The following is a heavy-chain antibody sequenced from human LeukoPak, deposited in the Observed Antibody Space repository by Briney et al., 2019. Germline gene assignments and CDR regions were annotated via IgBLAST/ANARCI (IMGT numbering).Heavy chain of an antibody. V-gene: IGHV4-34*12. Sequence: PSETLSLTCAVYGGSFSGYYWSWIRQPPGKGLEWIGEIVHSGNTKYNPSLKSRVTISVDTSKNQFSVKLGSVTAADTAVYYCAAALGRYGDYSRGYYFDYWGQGTLVTVSS. CDR1: GGSFSGYY. CDR3: AAALGRYGDYSRGYYFDY. J-gene: IGHJ4*02. CDR2: IVHSGNT. D-gene: IGHD4-17*01.